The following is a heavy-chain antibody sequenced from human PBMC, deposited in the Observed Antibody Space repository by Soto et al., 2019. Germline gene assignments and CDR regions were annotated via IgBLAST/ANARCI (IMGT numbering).Heavy chain of an antibody. D-gene: IGHD5-18*01. CDR2: IIPILGIA. Sequence: QVQLVQSGAEVKKPGSSVKVSCKASGGTFSSYTISWVRQAPGQGLEWMGRIIPILGIANYAQKFQGRVTITAAKSTTTAYMELSSLRSEDTAVYYCARARGYSYGYLSSYGMDVWGQGTTVTVSS. CDR3: ARARGYSYGYLSSYGMDV. CDR1: GGTFSSYT. V-gene: IGHV1-69*02. J-gene: IGHJ6*02.